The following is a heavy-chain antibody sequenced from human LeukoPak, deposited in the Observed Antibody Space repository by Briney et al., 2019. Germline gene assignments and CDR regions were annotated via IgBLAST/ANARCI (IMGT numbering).Heavy chain of an antibody. CDR3: VKDVWQLAPY. CDR1: GFTFSSYD. CDR2: IRYEGSKK. Sequence: GGSLRLSCAASGFTFSSYDMHWVRQAPGKGLEWVAFIRYEGSKKYYADSVKGRFTISRDNSKNTLYLQMDSLRAEDTAVYYCVKDVWQLAPYWGQGTLVTVSS. J-gene: IGHJ4*02. V-gene: IGHV3-30*02. D-gene: IGHD6-13*01.